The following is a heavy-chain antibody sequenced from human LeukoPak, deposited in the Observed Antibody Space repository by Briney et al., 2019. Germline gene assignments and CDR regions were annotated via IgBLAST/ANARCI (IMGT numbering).Heavy chain of an antibody. CDR1: GYTLTELS. CDR3: ARDFVHYYDSSGFKDLGAFDI. Sequence: ASVKVSCKVSGYTLTELSMHWVRQAPGKGLEWMGGFDPEDGKTIYAQKFQGRVTMTRDMSTSTVYMELSSLRSEDTAVYYCARDFVHYYDSSGFKDLGAFDIWGQGTMVTVSS. V-gene: IGHV1-24*01. J-gene: IGHJ3*02. CDR2: FDPEDGKT. D-gene: IGHD3-22*01.